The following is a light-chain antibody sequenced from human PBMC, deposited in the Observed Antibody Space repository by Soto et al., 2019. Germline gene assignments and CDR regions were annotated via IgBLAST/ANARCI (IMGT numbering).Light chain of an antibody. CDR3: QQYGSSGT. J-gene: IGKJ1*01. CDR1: QRVSSSY. Sequence: EIVLTQSPGTLSLSPGERATLLCRASQRVSSSYLAGYQQKPGQAPRLLIYGASTRATGIPDRFSGSGSGTDFTLTISRLEPEDFAVYYCQQYGSSGTFGQGTKVDI. V-gene: IGKV3-20*01. CDR2: GAS.